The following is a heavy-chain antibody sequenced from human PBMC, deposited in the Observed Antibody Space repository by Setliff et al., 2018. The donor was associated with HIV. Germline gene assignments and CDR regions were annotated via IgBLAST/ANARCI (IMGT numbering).Heavy chain of an antibody. Sequence: PSETLSLTCTVSGASMSSGDYYWSWIRQPPGKGLEWIGYIYYSGNSYYNPSLKSRVTLSVDTSKNQFSLKVNSVTAADTALYYCARGTTLNVVPDAFDIWGQGTMVTVSS. J-gene: IGHJ3*02. CDR2: IYYSGNS. CDR3: ARGTTLNVVPDAFDI. CDR1: GASMSSGDYY. D-gene: IGHD4-17*01. V-gene: IGHV4-30-4*08.